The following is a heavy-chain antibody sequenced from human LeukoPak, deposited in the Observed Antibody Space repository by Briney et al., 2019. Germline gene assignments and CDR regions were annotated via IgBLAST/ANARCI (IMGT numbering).Heavy chain of an antibody. D-gene: IGHD2-2*01. J-gene: IGHJ4*02. CDR2: ISGSGGAT. V-gene: IGHV3-23*01. CDR1: GFTFSTYA. CDR3: AKEGRLYCSSTSCYLGY. Sequence: PGGSLRLSCAASGFTFSTYAMSWVRRAPGKGLEWVSAISGSGGATYYADSVKGRFTISRDNSKNTLYLQMNSLRAEDTAVYYCAKEGRLYCSSTSCYLGYWGQGTLVTVSS.